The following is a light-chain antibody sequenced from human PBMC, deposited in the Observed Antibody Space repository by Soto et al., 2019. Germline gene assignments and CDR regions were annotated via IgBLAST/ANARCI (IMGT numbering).Light chain of an antibody. CDR2: GVT. V-gene: IGLV2-14*01. J-gene: IGLJ1*01. CDR3: SSYTTAFFYV. CDR1: SSDIGAFNY. Sequence: QSVLTQLASVSGSPGQSITISCTGASSDIGAFNYVAWYQQHPGKAPKLIIHGVTNRPSGVSSRFSGSKSDYTASLTISGLQAEDEADYYCSSYTTAFFYVFGTGTKVTVL.